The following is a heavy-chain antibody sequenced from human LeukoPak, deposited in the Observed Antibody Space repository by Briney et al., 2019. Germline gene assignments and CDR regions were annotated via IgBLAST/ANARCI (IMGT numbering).Heavy chain of an antibody. V-gene: IGHV4-34*01. J-gene: IGHJ4*02. CDR2: ISPSGNT. CDR1: GGSFTIYS. Sequence: SETLSLTCAVYGGSFTIYSWTWIRQPPGKSLEWVGEISPSGNTQYNPSLKSRVTMSVDTSKNQFSLKLSSVTAADTAVYYCARDVVAAGGTWDYWGQGTLVTVSS. CDR3: ARDVVAAGGTWDY. D-gene: IGHD6-13*01.